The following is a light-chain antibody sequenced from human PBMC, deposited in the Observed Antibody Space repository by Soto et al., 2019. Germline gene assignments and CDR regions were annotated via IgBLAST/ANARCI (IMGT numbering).Light chain of an antibody. J-gene: IGKJ3*01. Sequence: DIQIAQSPSSLSASVGDTITITCRASRNINTYLNWYQQKPGKAPKLLIFGASSLRSGVPSRFSGSGSRTDFTLTINSLQPEDFATYCCQQTSAAPFTFGPGTKVDIK. CDR2: GAS. CDR3: QQTSAAPFT. CDR1: RNINTY. V-gene: IGKV1-39*01.